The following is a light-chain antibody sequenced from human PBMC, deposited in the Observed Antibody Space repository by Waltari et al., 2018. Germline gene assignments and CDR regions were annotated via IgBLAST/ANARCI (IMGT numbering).Light chain of an antibody. CDR2: DAS. J-gene: IGKJ4*01. Sequence: EIVLTQSPATLSLSPGERATLSCRASQSVSSYLAWYQQKPGQAPRLLIYDASNRATGIPARFSGSGSGTDFTLTISSLEPEDFAVYYCLQRSNWFTFGGGTKVEIK. V-gene: IGKV3-11*01. CDR1: QSVSSY. CDR3: LQRSNWFT.